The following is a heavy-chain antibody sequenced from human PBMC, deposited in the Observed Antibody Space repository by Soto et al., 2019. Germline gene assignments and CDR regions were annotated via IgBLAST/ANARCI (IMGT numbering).Heavy chain of an antibody. CDR1: GYSVSSNSAA. Sequence: PSQTLSLTCAISGYSVSSNSAAWNWIRQSPSRGLEWLGRTYYRSKWYNDYAVSVKSRITINPDTSKNQFSLQLNSVTPEDTAVYYCARDPVYSSGWYGAFDIWGQGTMVTVSS. CDR2: TYYRSKWYN. J-gene: IGHJ3*02. CDR3: ARDPVYSSGWYGAFDI. V-gene: IGHV6-1*01. D-gene: IGHD6-19*01.